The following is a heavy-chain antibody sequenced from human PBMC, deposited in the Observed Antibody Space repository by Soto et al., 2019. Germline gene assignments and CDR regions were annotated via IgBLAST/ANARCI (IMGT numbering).Heavy chain of an antibody. V-gene: IGHV3-23*01. CDR2: INSRGDNT. J-gene: IGHJ4*02. CDR3: GNGLENHYNCDY. D-gene: IGHD3-10*01. CDR1: GFTFSNHV. Sequence: EVQLLESGGGLVQPGGSLRLSCAASGFTFSNHVMSWVRQAPGKGPEWVSSINSRGDNTYYAGSVRGRFTISRDNSKSTLYLQMNSLSAEDTAVYYCGNGLENHYNCDYCGQGTLVTVSS.